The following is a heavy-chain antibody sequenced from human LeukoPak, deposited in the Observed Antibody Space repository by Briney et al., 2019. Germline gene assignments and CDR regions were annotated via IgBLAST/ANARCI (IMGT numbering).Heavy chain of an antibody. J-gene: IGHJ6*04. CDR3: ARVDSQVLSSGWNYYYGMDV. CDR1: GGSISSYY. CDR2: IYYGGST. D-gene: IGHD6-19*01. Sequence: PSETLSLTCTASGGSISSYYWSWIRQPPGKGLEWIGYIYYGGSTNYNPSLKSRVTISVDTSKNQFSLKLSSVTAADTAVYYCARVDSQVLSSGWNYYYGMDVWGKGTTVTVSS. V-gene: IGHV4-59*01.